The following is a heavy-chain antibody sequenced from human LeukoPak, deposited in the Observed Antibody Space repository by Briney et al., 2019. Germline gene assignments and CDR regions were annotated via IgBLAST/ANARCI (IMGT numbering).Heavy chain of an antibody. CDR1: GYSFTTYC. J-gene: IGHJ3*02. CDR2: IFPRESHT. CDR3: ERHLVPGLYSAFDI. V-gene: IGHV5-51*01. Sequence: GGSLRISCKGSGYSFTTYCIGWGRHMPGKGPEWMGVIFPRESHTRYTPSLQGQLTISADKSITTPYFQWSSLRASDTGMYYCERHLVPGLYSAFDIWGQGTMVTVFS. D-gene: IGHD1-1*01.